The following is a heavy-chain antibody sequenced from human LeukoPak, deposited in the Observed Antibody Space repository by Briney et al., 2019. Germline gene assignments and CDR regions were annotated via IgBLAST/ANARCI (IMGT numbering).Heavy chain of an antibody. CDR3: AREAPRGWGSTTPQYYFDY. D-gene: IGHD2-2*01. CDR2: IHYSGST. J-gene: IGHJ4*02. V-gene: IGHV4-39*07. Sequence: NTSETLSLTCTVSGGSISSSSYYWGWIRQPPGKGLEWFGSIHYSGSTYYNPSLKSRVTISVDTSKNQFSLKLSSVTAADTAVYYCAREAPRGWGSTTPQYYFDYWGQGTRVTVSS. CDR1: GGSISSSSYY.